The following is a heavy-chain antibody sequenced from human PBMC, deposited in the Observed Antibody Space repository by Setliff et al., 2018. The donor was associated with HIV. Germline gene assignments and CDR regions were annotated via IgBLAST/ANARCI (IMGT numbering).Heavy chain of an antibody. Sequence: GGSLRLSCAASGFSVSTYWMNWVRQAPGKGLEWVSYISSGGNTIYHTNSVKGRFTISRDNAKNSLYLQMNNLRVEDTGVYSCATKGTTLGSDIMYYYYYYMDVWGKGTTVTVSS. V-gene: IGHV3-48*01. D-gene: IGHD3-16*01. CDR1: GFSVSTYW. CDR2: ISSGGNTI. J-gene: IGHJ6*03. CDR3: ATKGTTLGSDIMYYYYYYMDV.